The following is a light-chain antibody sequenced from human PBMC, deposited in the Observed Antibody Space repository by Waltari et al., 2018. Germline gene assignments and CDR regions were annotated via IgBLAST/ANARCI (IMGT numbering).Light chain of an antibody. J-gene: IGLJ2*01. V-gene: IGLV3-19*01. CDR2: TKN. CDR1: SLRTYY. Sequence: SSELTQDPAVSVALGQTVRITCHGDSLRTYYAGWYQQKPGRAPVLVISTKNKRPSGISDRFSGSSSGDTASLTITGAQAEDESDYYCNSRDNSGDHVIFGGGTKLTVL. CDR3: NSRDNSGDHVI.